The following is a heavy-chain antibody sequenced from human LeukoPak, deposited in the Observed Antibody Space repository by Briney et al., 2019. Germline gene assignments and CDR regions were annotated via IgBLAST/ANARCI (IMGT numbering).Heavy chain of an antibody. CDR2: IYYSGST. J-gene: IGHJ4*02. Sequence: SETLSLTCTVSGGSISSGDYYWSWIRQPPGKGLEWIGYIYYSGSTYYNPSLKSRVTISVDTSKNQFSLKLSSVTAADTAVYYCAREYYYGSGSFGYDYWGQGTLVTVSS. D-gene: IGHD3-10*01. CDR1: GGSISSGDYY. V-gene: IGHV4-30-4*08. CDR3: AREYYYGSGSFGYDY.